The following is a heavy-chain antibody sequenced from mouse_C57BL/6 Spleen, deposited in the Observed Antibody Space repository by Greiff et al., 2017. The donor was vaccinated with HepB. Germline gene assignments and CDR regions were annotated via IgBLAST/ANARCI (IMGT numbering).Heavy chain of an antibody. CDR1: GYTFTSYW. D-gene: IGHD3-2*02. V-gene: IGHV1-52*01. CDR3: ARSGDSSGYIWFAY. Sequence: QVQLQQPGAELVRPGSSVKLSCKASGYTFTSYWMHWVKQRPIQGLEWIGNIDPSDSETHYNQKFKDKATLTVDKSSSTAYMQLSSLTSEDSAVYYCARSGDSSGYIWFAYWGQGTLVTVSA. CDR2: IDPSDSET. J-gene: IGHJ3*01.